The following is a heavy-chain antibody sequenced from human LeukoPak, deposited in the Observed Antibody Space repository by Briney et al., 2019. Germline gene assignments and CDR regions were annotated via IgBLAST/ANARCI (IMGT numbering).Heavy chain of an antibody. CDR3: AVQWLGLDY. D-gene: IGHD6-19*01. CDR1: GFTFSSYW. Sequence: GGSLRLSCAASGFTFSSYWMTWVRQAPGKGLEWVANIKQDGSEKHYVDSVKGRFTISRDNAKNLLYLQMNSLRAEDTAVYYCAVQWLGLDYWGQGTLVTVSS. CDR2: IKQDGSEK. V-gene: IGHV3-7*01. J-gene: IGHJ4*02.